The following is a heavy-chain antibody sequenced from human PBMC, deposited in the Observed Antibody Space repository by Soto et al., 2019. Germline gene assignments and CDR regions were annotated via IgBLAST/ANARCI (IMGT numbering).Heavy chain of an antibody. Sequence: SETLSLTCTVSGASIISYYWSWSLQPPGKGLEWIGYIYYSGSTNYNPSLKSRVTISVDTSKNQFSLKLSSVTAADTAVYYCARRYGASFDYWGQGTLVTVSS. CDR3: ARRYGASFDY. J-gene: IGHJ4*01. CDR1: GASIISYY. D-gene: IGHD4-17*01. V-gene: IGHV4-59*01. CDR2: IYYSGST.